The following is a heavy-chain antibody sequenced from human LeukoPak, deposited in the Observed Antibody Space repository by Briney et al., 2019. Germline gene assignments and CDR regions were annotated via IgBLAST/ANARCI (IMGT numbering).Heavy chain of an antibody. CDR1: GFTFSSYG. J-gene: IGHJ4*02. Sequence: GGSLRLSCAASGFTFSSYGMSWVRQAPGKGREWVANIKQDGSEKYYVDSVKGRFTIPRDNAKNSLYLQMNSLRAEDTAVYYCASPDWSEAYWGQGTLVTVSS. CDR3: ASPDWSEAY. V-gene: IGHV3-7*01. D-gene: IGHD3-9*01. CDR2: IKQDGSEK.